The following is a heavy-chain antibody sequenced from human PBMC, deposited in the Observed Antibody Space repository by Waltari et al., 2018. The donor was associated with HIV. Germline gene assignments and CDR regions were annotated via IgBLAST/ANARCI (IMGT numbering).Heavy chain of an antibody. V-gene: IGHV1-18*01. J-gene: IGHJ4*02. CDR2: ISGFNGNT. CDR1: GYTFTNYG. Sequence: QVHLVQSGAEMKKPGASVKVSCKASGYTFTNYGVAWVRQAPGQGLEWMGWISGFNGNTNYATSLQARVTVTADTSTTTAYMELRSLRFDDTAVYFCARVGGVGATQWCDFWGQGTLVSVSS. D-gene: IGHD1-26*01. CDR3: ARVGGVGATQWCDF.